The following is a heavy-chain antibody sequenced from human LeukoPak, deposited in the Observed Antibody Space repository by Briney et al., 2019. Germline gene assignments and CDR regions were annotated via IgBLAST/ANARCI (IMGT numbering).Heavy chain of an antibody. J-gene: IGHJ4*02. V-gene: IGHV3-7*01. Sequence: PGGSLRLSCAASGFTFSSCAMSWVRQAPGKGLEWVANIKQDGSEKYYVDSVKGRFTISRDNAKNSLYLQMNSLRAEDTAVYYCTRDWHLTYYYDGSGLTPDYWGQGTLVTASS. CDR1: GFTFSSCA. CDR2: IKQDGSEK. CDR3: TRDWHLTYYYDGSGLTPDY. D-gene: IGHD3-22*01.